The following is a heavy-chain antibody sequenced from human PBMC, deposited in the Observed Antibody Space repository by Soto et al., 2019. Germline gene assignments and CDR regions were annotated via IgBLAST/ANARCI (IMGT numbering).Heavy chain of an antibody. D-gene: IGHD3-22*01. J-gene: IGHJ4*02. V-gene: IGHV3-64D*06. Sequence: QAPGKGLQYVTAIESDGDNAYYADSVNGRFTISRDTSKNTLYLQMSSLRAEDTAVYYWVKTPGYYFFFITYYAARGQRTLAPASS. CDR3: VKTPGYYFFFITYYAA. CDR2: IESDGDNA.